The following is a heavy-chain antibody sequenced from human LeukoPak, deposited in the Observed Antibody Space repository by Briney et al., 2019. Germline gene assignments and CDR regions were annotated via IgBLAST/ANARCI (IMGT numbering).Heavy chain of an antibody. CDR2: ISWNSGSI. CDR3: AKDILDILTGPPDY. J-gene: IGHJ4*02. Sequence: GGSLTLSCAASGFTFDGYAMHWVRQAPGRGVEWGSGISWNSGSIGYADSVKGRFTISRDNAKNSLYLQMNSLRAEDTALYYCAKDILDILTGPPDYWGQGTLVTVSS. V-gene: IGHV3-9*01. D-gene: IGHD3-9*01. CDR1: GFTFDGYA.